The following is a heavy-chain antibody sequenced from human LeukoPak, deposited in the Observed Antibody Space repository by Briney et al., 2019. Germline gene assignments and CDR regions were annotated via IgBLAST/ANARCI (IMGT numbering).Heavy chain of an antibody. CDR2: IYHSGST. CDR1: GGSISSGGYS. D-gene: IGHD5-18*01. CDR3: ARAGYSYGSDV. V-gene: IGHV4-30-2*01. Sequence: PSQTLSLTCAVSGGSISSGGYSWSWLRQPPGKGLEWIGYIYHSGSTYYNPSLKSRVTISVDRSKNQFSLKLSSVTAADTAVYYCARAGYSYGSDVWGQGTMVTVSS. J-gene: IGHJ3*01.